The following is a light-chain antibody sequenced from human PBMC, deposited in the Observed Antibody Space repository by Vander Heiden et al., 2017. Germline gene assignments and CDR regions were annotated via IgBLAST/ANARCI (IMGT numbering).Light chain of an antibody. V-gene: IGKV3-20*01. CDR3: QQYGSSPPVT. J-gene: IGKJ2*01. CDR2: DAS. CDR1: QSVSSTY. Sequence: EIVLMQSPGTLSLSPGERATLPCRASQSVSSTYLAWYQQKPGQAPRLLIYDASNRATGIPDRFSGSGSGTDFTLTISRLDPEDFAVYYCQQYGSSPPVTFGQGTKLEIK.